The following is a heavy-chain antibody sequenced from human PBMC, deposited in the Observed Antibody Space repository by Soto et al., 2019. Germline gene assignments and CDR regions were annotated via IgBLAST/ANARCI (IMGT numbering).Heavy chain of an antibody. CDR1: GFTFSSYG. Sequence: QVQLVESGGGVVQPGRSLRLSCAASGFTFSSYGMHWVRQAPGKGLEWVAVISYDGSNKYYADSVKGRFTISRDNSKNTLYLQMNSLRAEDTAVYYCAKEQGILFAPNWFDPWGQGTLVTVSS. D-gene: IGHD2-15*01. CDR3: AKEQGILFAPNWFDP. V-gene: IGHV3-30*18. J-gene: IGHJ5*02. CDR2: ISYDGSNK.